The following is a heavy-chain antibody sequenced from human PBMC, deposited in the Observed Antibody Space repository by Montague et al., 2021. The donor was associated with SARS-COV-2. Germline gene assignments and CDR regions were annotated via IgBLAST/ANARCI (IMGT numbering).Heavy chain of an antibody. D-gene: IGHD4-11*01. Sequence: SETLSLTCNVSGDSVASNNYSWSWLRQPPGRGLEWIASVFHTGKAFYNPSLKSRSSISVDTATNQESLKLTSVSGADTALYFCARNLPPATIFTVVTHFDFWGHGTRVTVS. CDR2: VFHTGKA. V-gene: IGHV4-39*01. CDR1: GDSVASNNYS. CDR3: ARNLPPATIFTVVTHFDF. J-gene: IGHJ4*01.